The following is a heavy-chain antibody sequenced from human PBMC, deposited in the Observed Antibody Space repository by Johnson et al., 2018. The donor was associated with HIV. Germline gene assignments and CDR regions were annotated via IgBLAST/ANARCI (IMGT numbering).Heavy chain of an antibody. CDR1: GFPFSTYG. J-gene: IGHJ3*02. CDR2: ITYDGSNQ. CDR3: ARDGPYYDSSGYYYGTVFYAFDI. Sequence: QVQLVESGGGVVQPGRSLRLSCAASGFPFSTYGMHWVRQAPGKGLEWVAVITYDGSNQYSGDSVKGRFIISRDTSKNTLYLQMNSLRAEDTAVYYCARDGPYYDSSGYYYGTVFYAFDIWGQGTMVTVSS. D-gene: IGHD3-22*01. V-gene: IGHV3-30*03.